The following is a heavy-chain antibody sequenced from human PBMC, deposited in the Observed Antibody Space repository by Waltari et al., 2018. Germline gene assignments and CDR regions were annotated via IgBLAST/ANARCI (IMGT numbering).Heavy chain of an antibody. D-gene: IGHD1-26*01. CDR3: ARLTVVGATRWFEP. Sequence: QLQLQESGPGLVKPSETLSLTCSVSGDSINRSKYYWAWIRQPPGKGLESIGSIFYSGSTYHNPSLKSRVTMSVDTSRNEFYLKLKSVTAADTATYYGARLTVVGATRWFEPWGQGTQVSVSS. CDR2: IFYSGST. J-gene: IGHJ5*02. CDR1: GDSINRSKYY. V-gene: IGHV4-39*01.